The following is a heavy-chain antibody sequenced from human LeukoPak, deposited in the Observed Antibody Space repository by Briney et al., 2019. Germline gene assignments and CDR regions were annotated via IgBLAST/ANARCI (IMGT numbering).Heavy chain of an antibody. Sequence: SVNVSCKASGGTFSSYAISWVRQAPGQGLEWMGRIIPIFGIANYAQKFQGRVTITAEKSTSTAYMELSSLRSEDTAVYYCAREVVTTNRNWFDPWGQGTLVTVSS. CDR1: GGTFSSYA. D-gene: IGHD4-11*01. J-gene: IGHJ5*02. V-gene: IGHV1-69*04. CDR2: IIPIFGIA. CDR3: AREVVTTNRNWFDP.